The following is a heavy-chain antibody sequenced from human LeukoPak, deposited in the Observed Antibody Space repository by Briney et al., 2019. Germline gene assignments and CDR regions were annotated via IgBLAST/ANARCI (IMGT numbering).Heavy chain of an antibody. J-gene: IGHJ3*02. CDR1: GFTFSGYA. CDR2: ISGSGGST. V-gene: IGHV3-23*01. D-gene: IGHD3-22*01. Sequence: GGSLRLSCAASGFTFSGYAMAWVRQAPGEGLEGVSTISGSGGSTYYADSVKGRFTISRDNSKNPLYLQMNSLRAEDTAVYYCAKDQNYDSSGYYYLGAFDIWGQGTMVTVSS. CDR3: AKDQNYDSSGYYYLGAFDI.